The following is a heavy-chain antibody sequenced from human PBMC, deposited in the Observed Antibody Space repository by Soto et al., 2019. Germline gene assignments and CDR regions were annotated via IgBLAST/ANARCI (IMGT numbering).Heavy chain of an antibody. CDR2: IDQSGST. V-gene: IGHV4-34*01. J-gene: IGHJ5*02. Sequence: QVQLQQWGAGLLKSSETLSLTCAVYGGSFSGYYWNWLRQPPGEGLEWIGKIDQSGSTNYNPSLKSRVTMSVDTSRSQFSLKLTSVTAMDTAVYYCAGGRDTVVLGVMNWFDPWGQGTLVTVSS. CDR1: GGSFSGYY. CDR3: AGGRDTVVLGVMNWFDP. D-gene: IGHD3-10*01.